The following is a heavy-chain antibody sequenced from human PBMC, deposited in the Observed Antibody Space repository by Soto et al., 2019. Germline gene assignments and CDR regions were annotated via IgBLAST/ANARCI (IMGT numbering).Heavy chain of an antibody. Sequence: QVPLVESGGGVVQPGRSLRLSCAASGFTFSNYAMHWVRQAPGKGLEWVAVISYDGRYKFYADSVQGRFTISRDDSKNTLDLQVNSLRAEDTAVYYCARPTIAARPSPIDYWGQGTLVTVSS. CDR1: GFTFSNYA. D-gene: IGHD6-6*01. J-gene: IGHJ4*02. V-gene: IGHV3-30*04. CDR3: ARPTIAARPSPIDY. CDR2: ISYDGRYK.